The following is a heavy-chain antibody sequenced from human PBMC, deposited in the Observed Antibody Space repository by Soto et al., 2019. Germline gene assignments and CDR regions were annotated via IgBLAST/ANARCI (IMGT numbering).Heavy chain of an antibody. Sequence: EVQLLESGGGFVQPGGSLRLSCLVSGFTFSNYAINWVRQAPGKGLEWVSAISASGGSTYYIDSVKGRFTISRDSSKNTLYLQMNSLRVDDTAVYYCAIHFYYGSGSYYAVDYWGQGTLVTVSS. V-gene: IGHV3-23*01. CDR3: AIHFYYGSGSYYAVDY. CDR2: ISASGGST. J-gene: IGHJ4*02. D-gene: IGHD3-10*01. CDR1: GFTFSNYA.